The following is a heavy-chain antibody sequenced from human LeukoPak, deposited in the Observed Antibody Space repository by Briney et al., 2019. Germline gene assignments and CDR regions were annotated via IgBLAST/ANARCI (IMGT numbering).Heavy chain of an antibody. CDR2: IYYSGST. CDR3: ARDGATGVLDH. J-gene: IGHJ4*01. D-gene: IGHD7-27*01. Sequence: SETLSLTCTVSGGSIRSAGYSWFWIRQFPGKGLEWIGYIYYSGSTAYNPSLKSRVSISLDTSENQFSLNLTSVTAADTAVYFCARDGATGVLDHWGQGTLVTVSS. V-gene: IGHV4-31*03. CDR1: GGSIRSAGYS.